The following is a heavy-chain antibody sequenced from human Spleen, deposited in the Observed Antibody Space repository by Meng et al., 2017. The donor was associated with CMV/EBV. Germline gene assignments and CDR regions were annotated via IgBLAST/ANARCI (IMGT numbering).Heavy chain of an antibody. V-gene: IGHV3-30-3*01. CDR1: GFTFSSYA. J-gene: IGHJ4*02. CDR3: ARDLIAAAAWIQ. CDR2: ISYDGSNK. D-gene: IGHD6-13*01. Sequence: GESLKISCAASGFTFSSYAMHWVRQAPGKGLEWVAVISYDGSNKYYADSVKGRFTISRDNSKNTLYLQMNSLRAEDTAVYYCARDLIAAAAWIQWGQGTLVTVSS.